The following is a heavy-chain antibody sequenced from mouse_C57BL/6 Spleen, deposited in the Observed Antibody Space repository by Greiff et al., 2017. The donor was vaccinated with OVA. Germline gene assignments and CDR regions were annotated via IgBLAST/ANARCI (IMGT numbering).Heavy chain of an antibody. CDR2: IYPGDGDT. D-gene: IGHD3-3*01. CDR3: ARVGGSWYFDV. CDR1: GYAFSSSW. Sequence: QVQLKQSGPELVKPGASVKISCKASGYAFSSSWMNWVKQRPGKGLEWIGRIYPGDGDTNYNGKFKGKATLTADKSSSTAYMQLSSLTSEDSAVYFCARVGGSWYFDVWGTGTTVTVSS. V-gene: IGHV1-82*01. J-gene: IGHJ1*03.